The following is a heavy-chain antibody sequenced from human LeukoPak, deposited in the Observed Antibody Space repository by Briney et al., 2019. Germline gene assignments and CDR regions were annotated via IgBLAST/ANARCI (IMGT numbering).Heavy chain of an antibody. V-gene: IGHV4-39*01. Sequence: SETLSLTCTVSGGSVYTSSYYWGWIRQSPGKGLGWIASIFYNGNTYYNPSLKSRVAISTDTSKNQFSLKLTSVTAADTAVYYCARRGENWGIAFDVWGQGTMVTVSS. D-gene: IGHD3-16*01. CDR2: IFYNGNT. J-gene: IGHJ3*01. CDR3: ARRGENWGIAFDV. CDR1: GGSVYTSSYY.